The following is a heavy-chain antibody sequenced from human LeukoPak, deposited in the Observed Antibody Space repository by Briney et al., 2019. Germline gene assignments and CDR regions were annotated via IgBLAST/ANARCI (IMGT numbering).Heavy chain of an antibody. Sequence: PGGSLRLSCAASGFSFSSYGMHWVRQAPGKGLEWVAVISDDGSNKYYVDSVKGRFTVSRDNSKNTLYLQMNSLRAEDTAVYYCAKDLRPDAFDIWGQGTMVTVFS. V-gene: IGHV3-30*18. CDR1: GFSFSSYG. J-gene: IGHJ3*02. CDR2: ISDDGSNK. CDR3: AKDLRPDAFDI.